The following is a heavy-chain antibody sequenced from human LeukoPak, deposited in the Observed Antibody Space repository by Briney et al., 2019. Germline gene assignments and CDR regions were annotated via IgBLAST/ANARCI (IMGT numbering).Heavy chain of an antibody. Sequence: SETLSLTCTVSGDSVSSGYWTWIRQSPGKGLEWIGYISDSDITDSNPSLKSRLTISVDTSNNQFSLNLNSVTAADTAVYYCAGRGHRYSRDWGQGILVTVSS. J-gene: IGHJ1*01. V-gene: IGHV4-4*09. CDR3: AGRGHRYSRD. CDR1: GDSVSSGY. CDR2: ISDSDIT. D-gene: IGHD2-15*01.